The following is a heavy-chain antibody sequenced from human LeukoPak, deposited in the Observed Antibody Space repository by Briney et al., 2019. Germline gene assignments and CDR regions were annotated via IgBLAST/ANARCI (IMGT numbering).Heavy chain of an antibody. V-gene: IGHV1-18*01. Sequence: GASMKVSCKASDYTFTNYGINWVRQAPGQGLEWMGWFSAYNGYTKYAQKFQDRVTMTTDTSTSTAYMELRSLRSDDTAVYYCARLVSYFGSGSYYSDYWGQGTLVTVAS. CDR3: ARLVSYFGSGSYYSDY. CDR1: DYTFTNYG. D-gene: IGHD3-10*01. CDR2: FSAYNGYT. J-gene: IGHJ4*02.